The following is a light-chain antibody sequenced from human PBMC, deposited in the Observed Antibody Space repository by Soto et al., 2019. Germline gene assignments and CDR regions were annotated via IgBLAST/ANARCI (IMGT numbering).Light chain of an antibody. CDR2: DAS. Sequence: EIVLTQSPATLSLSPGERATLSCRASQSVSSFLAWYQQKPGQAPRLLIYDASNRATGIPARFSGSGSGTDFTLTISTLEPEDFAVYYCQQRSHWPPLTFGGGTKVEI. CDR3: QQRSHWPPLT. V-gene: IGKV3-11*01. J-gene: IGKJ4*01. CDR1: QSVSSF.